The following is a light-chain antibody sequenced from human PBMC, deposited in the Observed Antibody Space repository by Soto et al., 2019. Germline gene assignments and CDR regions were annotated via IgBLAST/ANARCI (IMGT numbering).Light chain of an antibody. V-gene: IGKV1-8*01. CDR2: GAS. CDR3: QQSYTSPVT. Sequence: AIRMTQSPSSLSASTGDRVTITCRASQGISSYLAWYQQKPGKAPNLLIYGASNLQSGVPSRFSGGGSGTDFTLTISSLQPEDFGTYYCQQSYTSPVTFGGGTKVDI. CDR1: QGISSY. J-gene: IGKJ4*01.